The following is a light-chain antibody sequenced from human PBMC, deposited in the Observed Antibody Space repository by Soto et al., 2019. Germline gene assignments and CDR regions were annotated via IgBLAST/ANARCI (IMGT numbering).Light chain of an antibody. CDR2: DVS. Sequence: QSALTQPASVSGSPGQSITIPCTGTSNDVGSYNYVSWYQHHPGKAPKLMIYDVSNRPSGVSNRFSGSKSGNTASLTISGLQAEDEADYYCSSYTSSVTVVFGGGTKLTVL. CDR3: SSYTSSVTVV. CDR1: SNDVGSYNY. J-gene: IGLJ3*02. V-gene: IGLV2-14*01.